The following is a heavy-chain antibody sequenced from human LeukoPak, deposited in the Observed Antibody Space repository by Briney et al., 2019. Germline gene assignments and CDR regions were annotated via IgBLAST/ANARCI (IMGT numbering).Heavy chain of an antibody. D-gene: IGHD5-12*01. CDR1: GGSFSGYY. CDR2: INHSGST. V-gene: IGHV4-34*01. J-gene: IGHJ4*02. Sequence: SETLSLTCAVYGGSFSGYYWSWIRQPPGKGLEWIGEINHSGSTNYNPPLKSRVTISVDTSKNQFSLKLSSVTAADTAVYYCARIGYSGYDLDYWGQGTLVTVSS. CDR3: ARIGYSGYDLDY.